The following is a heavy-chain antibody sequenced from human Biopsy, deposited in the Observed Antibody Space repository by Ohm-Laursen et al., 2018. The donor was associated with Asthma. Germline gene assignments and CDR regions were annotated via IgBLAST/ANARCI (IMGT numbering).Heavy chain of an antibody. CDR1: RFTYE. Sequence: LSLTCAASRFTYEMHWVRQAPGKGLEWVAVISYDGSSIYYADSVRGRFTISRDYSKNTLYLQMHSLRAEDTAVYFCARGQGRGIQLWSLDPWGQGILVTVSS. CDR3: ARGQGRGIQLWSLDP. D-gene: IGHD5-18*01. CDR2: ISYDGSSI. J-gene: IGHJ5*02. V-gene: IGHV3-30*14.